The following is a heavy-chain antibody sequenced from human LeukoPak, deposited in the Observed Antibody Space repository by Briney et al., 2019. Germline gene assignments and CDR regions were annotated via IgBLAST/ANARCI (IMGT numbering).Heavy chain of an antibody. D-gene: IGHD5-12*01. J-gene: IGHJ4*02. CDR3: ARGGSLSGCLDY. CDR2: IYYSGST. CDR1: GGSISSYY. V-gene: IGHV4-59*12. Sequence: PSETLSLTCSVSGGSISSYYWSWIRQPPGKGLEWIGYIYYSGSTNYNPSLKSRVTISVDTSKNQFSLKLSSVTAADTAVYYCARGGSLSGCLDYWGQGTLVTVSS.